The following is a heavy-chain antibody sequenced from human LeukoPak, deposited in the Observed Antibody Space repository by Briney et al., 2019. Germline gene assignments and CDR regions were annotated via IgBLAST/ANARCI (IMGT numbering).Heavy chain of an antibody. V-gene: IGHV3-66*02. D-gene: IGHD5-12*01. J-gene: IGHJ4*02. CDR2: TYSGGST. Sequence: GGSLRLSCAASGFTVSSNYMSWVRQAPGKGLEWVSVTYSGGSTYYADSVKGRFTISRDNSKNTLYLQMNSLRAEDTAVYYCATVGGVDIVATIPRLLDYWGQGTLVTVSS. CDR1: GFTVSSNY. CDR3: ATVGGVDIVATIPRLLDY.